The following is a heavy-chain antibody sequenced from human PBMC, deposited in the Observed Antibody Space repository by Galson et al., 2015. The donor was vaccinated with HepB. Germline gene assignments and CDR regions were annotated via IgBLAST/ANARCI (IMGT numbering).Heavy chain of an antibody. V-gene: IGHV3-73*01. Sequence: SLRLSCAASGFTFSGSAMHWVRQASGKGLEWVGRIRSKANSYATAYAASVKGRFTISRDDSKNTAYLQMNSLKTEDTAVYYCTLDPLYDSSGYRPWDAFDIWGQGTMVTVSS. CDR2: IRSKANSYAT. CDR1: GFTFSGSA. D-gene: IGHD3-22*01. J-gene: IGHJ3*02. CDR3: TLDPLYDSSGYRPWDAFDI.